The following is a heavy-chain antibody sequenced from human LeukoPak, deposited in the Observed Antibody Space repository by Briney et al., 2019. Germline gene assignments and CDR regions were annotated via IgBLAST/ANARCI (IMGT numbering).Heavy chain of an antibody. CDR2: ISAYNGNT. CDR3: ARDDFLYYFDY. D-gene: IGHD3/OR15-3a*01. J-gene: IGHJ4*02. V-gene: IGHV1-18*01. CDR1: GGTFSSYA. Sequence: SVKVSCKASGGTFSSYAISWVRQAPGQGLEWMGWISAYNGNTNYAQKLQGRVTMTTDTSTSTAYMELRSLRSDDTAVYYCARDDFLYYFDYWGQGTLVTVSS.